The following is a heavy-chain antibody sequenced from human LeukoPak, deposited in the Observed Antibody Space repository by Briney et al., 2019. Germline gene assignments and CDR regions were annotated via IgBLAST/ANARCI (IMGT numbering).Heavy chain of an antibody. CDR2: ISGSGGST. V-gene: IGHV3-23*01. CDR3: AKAEVYCSSTSCLVALWDY. Sequence: GGSLRLSCAASGFTVSSNYMSWVRQAPGKGLEWVSAISGSGGSTYYADSVKGRFTISRDNSKNTLYLQMNSLRAEDTAVYYCAKAEVYCSSTSCLVALWDYWGQGTLVTVSS. CDR1: GFTVSSNY. D-gene: IGHD2-2*01. J-gene: IGHJ4*02.